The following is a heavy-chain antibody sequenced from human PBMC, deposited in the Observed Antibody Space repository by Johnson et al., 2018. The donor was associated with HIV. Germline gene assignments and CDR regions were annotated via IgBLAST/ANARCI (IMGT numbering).Heavy chain of an antibody. V-gene: IGHV3-7*03. CDR2: IKQDGSEK. Sequence: VQLVESGGGLVQPGGSLRLSCAASGFTFSSYWMSWVRQAPGKGLEWVANIKQDGSEKYYVDSVKGRFTISRDNAKNSLYLQMNSLIAEDTAVYYCALVLGALPGAFDIWGQGTMVTVSS. CDR3: ALVLGALPGAFDI. J-gene: IGHJ3*02. D-gene: IGHD3-16*01. CDR1: GFTFSSYW.